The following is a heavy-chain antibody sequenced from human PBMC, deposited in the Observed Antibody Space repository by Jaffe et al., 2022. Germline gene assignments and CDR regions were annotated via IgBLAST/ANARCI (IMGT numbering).Heavy chain of an antibody. Sequence: QLQLQESGSGLVKPSQTLSLTCAVSGGSINSGSYSWNWIRQPPGKGLEWIGYIYYSGSSYYSPSLKSRVTMSVDRSKNQFSLSLSSVAAADTAVYYCVRGVLGEPGFDYWGQGTLVTVSS. J-gene: IGHJ4*02. CDR3: VRGVLGEPGFDY. D-gene: IGHD3-10*02. V-gene: IGHV4-30-2*01. CDR2: IYYSGSS. CDR1: GGSINSGSYS.